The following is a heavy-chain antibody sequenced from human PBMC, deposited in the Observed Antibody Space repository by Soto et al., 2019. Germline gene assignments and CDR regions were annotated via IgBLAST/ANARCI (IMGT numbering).Heavy chain of an antibody. Sequence: SETLSLTCSLYSGSLSGYYWSWIRQTPGKGLELIGEISPSGTTNYSPSLKRRVSMSVDTSKDQYSLNLTSLTAAHTAVYYCASAPTVSGSARTRPVFWGTGSLVTVSS. D-gene: IGHD6-6*01. CDR2: ISPSGTT. CDR3: ASAPTVSGSARTRPVF. V-gene: IGHV4-34*01. CDR1: SGSLSGYY. J-gene: IGHJ4*02.